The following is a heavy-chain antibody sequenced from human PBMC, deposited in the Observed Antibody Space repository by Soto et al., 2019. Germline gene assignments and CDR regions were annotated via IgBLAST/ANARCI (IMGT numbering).Heavy chain of an antibody. CDR3: ARGDSTDCSNGVCSFFYNHDMDV. CDR2: INPKSGGT. D-gene: IGHD2-8*01. CDR1: GYSFTDYH. V-gene: IGHV1-2*04. J-gene: IGHJ6*02. Sequence: ASVKVTFKASGYSFTDYHIHWVRQAPGQGLEWLGRINPKSGGTSTAQKFQGWVTMTTDTSISTASMELTRLTSDDTAIYYCARGDSTDCSNGVCSFFYNHDMDVWGQGTTVTVS.